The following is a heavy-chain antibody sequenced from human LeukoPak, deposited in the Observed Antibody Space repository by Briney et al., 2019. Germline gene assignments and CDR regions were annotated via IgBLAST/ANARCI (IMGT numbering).Heavy chain of an antibody. CDR1: GFTFSTYE. CDR3: ARENFYDNSGYTT. J-gene: IGHJ4*02. CDR2: ISTSGTTM. V-gene: IGHV3-48*03. Sequence: PHGESLKISCAASGFTFSTYEMNWVRQAPGKGLEWVSYISTSGTTMYYADSVKGRFTISRDNAKNSLFLQMNSLRAEDTAVYYCARENFYDNSGYTTWGQGTLVTVSS. D-gene: IGHD3-22*01.